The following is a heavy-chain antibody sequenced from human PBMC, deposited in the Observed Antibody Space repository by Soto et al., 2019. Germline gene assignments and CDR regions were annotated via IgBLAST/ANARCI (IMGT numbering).Heavy chain of an antibody. V-gene: IGHV4-59*01. J-gene: IGHJ6*03. D-gene: IGHD3-3*01. CDR1: GGSISSYY. Sequence: SETLSLTCTVSGGSISSYYWSWIRQPPGKGLEWIGYIYYSGSTNYNPSLKTRVTISVDASKNQFSLKLSSVTAADTAVYYCARDRVMYYDFWSGPHYYMDVWGRGTKVTGSS. CDR3: ARDRVMYYDFWSGPHYYMDV. CDR2: IYYSGST.